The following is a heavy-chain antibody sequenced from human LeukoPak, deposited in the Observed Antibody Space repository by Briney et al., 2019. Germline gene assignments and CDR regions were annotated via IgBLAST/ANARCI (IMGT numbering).Heavy chain of an antibody. J-gene: IGHJ4*02. Sequence: CRSLRLSCAASGFIFDDYDMHWVRQVPGKGREGILSISKNSDTIDYADSVYRRFTISRDNAKSSVYLQMNSLRPEDTALYYCAKEGSVCTNVKCRYFDYWGQGTLVTVSS. CDR2: ISKNSDTI. V-gene: IGHV3-9*01. D-gene: IGHD2-8*01. CDR1: GFIFDDYD. CDR3: AKEGSVCTNVKCRYFDY.